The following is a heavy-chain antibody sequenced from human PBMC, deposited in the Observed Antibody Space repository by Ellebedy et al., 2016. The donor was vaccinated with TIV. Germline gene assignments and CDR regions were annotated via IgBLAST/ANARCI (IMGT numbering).Heavy chain of an antibody. V-gene: IGHV3-21*01. CDR3: ARDSGNYYDY. CDR2: ISSSSSYI. CDR1: GFTFSNAW. D-gene: IGHD1-26*01. Sequence: GESLKISCAASGFTFSNAWMSWVRQAPGKGLEWVSSISSSSSYIYYADSVKGRFTISRDNAKNTLYLETNGLRVEDTALYYCARDSGNYYDYWGLGTLVTVSS. J-gene: IGHJ4*02.